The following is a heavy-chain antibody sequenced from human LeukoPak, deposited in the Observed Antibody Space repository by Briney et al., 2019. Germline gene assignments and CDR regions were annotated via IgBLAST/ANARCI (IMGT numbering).Heavy chain of an antibody. J-gene: IGHJ3*02. D-gene: IGHD3-22*01. CDR3: AKGYYDSSGYYYQGAFGI. Sequence: PGGSLRLSCAASGFTFSSYAMSWVRQAPGKGLEWVSAISGSGGSTYYADSVKGRFTISRDNSKNTLYLQMNSLRAEDTAVYYCAKGYYDSSGYYYQGAFGIWGQGTMVTVSS. V-gene: IGHV3-23*01. CDR2: ISGSGGST. CDR1: GFTFSSYA.